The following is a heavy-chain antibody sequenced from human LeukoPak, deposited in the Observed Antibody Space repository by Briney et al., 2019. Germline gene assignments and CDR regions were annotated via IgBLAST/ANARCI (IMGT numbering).Heavy chain of an antibody. J-gene: IGHJ6*03. D-gene: IGHD3-10*01. CDR1: VFTVSSNY. CDR3: ASGSGSYRAHYYDMDV. CDR2: IYSGGST. V-gene: IGHV3-53*01. Sequence: GGSLRLSCAASVFTVSSNYMSWVRQAPGKGLERVSIIYSGGSTYYADSVKGRFTISRDNSKNALYLQMDSLRDEDTAVYYCASGSGSYRAHYYDMDVWGKGTTVSVSS.